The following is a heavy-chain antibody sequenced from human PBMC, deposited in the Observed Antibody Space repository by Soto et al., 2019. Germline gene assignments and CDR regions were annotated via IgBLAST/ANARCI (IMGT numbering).Heavy chain of an antibody. Sequence: SETLSLTSTVSGGYSSSGGYYWSWIRQHPGKGLEWIGYIYYSGSTYYNPSLKSRVTISVDTSKNQFSLKLSSVTAADTAVYYCARALTTVTLFDPWGQGTLVTVSS. J-gene: IGHJ5*02. D-gene: IGHD4-17*01. CDR2: IYYSGST. V-gene: IGHV4-31*03. CDR1: GGYSSSGGYY. CDR3: ARALTTVTLFDP.